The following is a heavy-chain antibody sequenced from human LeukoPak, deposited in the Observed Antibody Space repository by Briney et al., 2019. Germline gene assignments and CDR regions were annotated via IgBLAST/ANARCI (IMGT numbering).Heavy chain of an antibody. Sequence: SETLSLTCAVYGGSFSGYYWSWIRQPPGKGLEWIGEINHSASTNYNPSLKSRVTISVDTSKNQSSLKLSSVTAADTAVYYCARELLWFGEYPFDPWGQGTLVTVSS. CDR3: ARELLWFGEYPFDP. J-gene: IGHJ5*02. CDR1: GGSFSGYY. V-gene: IGHV4-34*01. CDR2: INHSAST. D-gene: IGHD3-10*01.